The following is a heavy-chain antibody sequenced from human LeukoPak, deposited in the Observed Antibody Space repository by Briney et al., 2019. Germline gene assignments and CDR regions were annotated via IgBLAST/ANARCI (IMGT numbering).Heavy chain of an antibody. CDR1: GGSISSYY. D-gene: IGHD6-6*01. V-gene: IGHV4-4*07. CDR2: IYTSGST. Sequence: SETLSLTCTVSGGSISSYYWSWIRQPAGKGLEWIGRIYTSGSTNYNPSLKSRVTISVDTSKNQFSLKLSSVTAADTAVYYCARGRGQYSSSSAYFDYWGQGTLVTVSS. J-gene: IGHJ4*02. CDR3: ARGRGQYSSSSAYFDY.